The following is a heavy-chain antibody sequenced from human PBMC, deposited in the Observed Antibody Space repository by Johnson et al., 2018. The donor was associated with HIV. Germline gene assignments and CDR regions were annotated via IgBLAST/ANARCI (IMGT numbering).Heavy chain of an antibody. Sequence: QVQLVESGGGVVQPGRSLRLSCAASGFTFSSYAMHWVRQAPGKGLEWVAVISYDGSKKYYADSVKGRFTISRDNSKNTLYLQMNSLRVEDTAVYYCAKGLGRYYEAFDIWGQGTMVTVSS. CDR3: AKGLGRYYEAFDI. CDR2: ISYDGSKK. J-gene: IGHJ3*02. D-gene: IGHD1-26*01. V-gene: IGHV3-30*04. CDR1: GFTFSSYA.